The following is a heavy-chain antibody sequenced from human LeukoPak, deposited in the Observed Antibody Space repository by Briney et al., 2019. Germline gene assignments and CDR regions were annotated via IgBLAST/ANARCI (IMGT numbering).Heavy chain of an antibody. V-gene: IGHV4-4*07. J-gene: IGHJ4*02. D-gene: IGHD1-7*01. CDR3: ARGRDWNYLFFDY. Sequence: SQTLSLTCTVSGGSISSYYWSWIRQPAGKGLEWIGRIYTSGITNYNPSLQSRVTMSVDTSKNQFSLKLNSVTAADTAVYYCARGRDWNYLFFDYWGQGTLVTVSS. CDR2: IYTSGIT. CDR1: GGSISSYY.